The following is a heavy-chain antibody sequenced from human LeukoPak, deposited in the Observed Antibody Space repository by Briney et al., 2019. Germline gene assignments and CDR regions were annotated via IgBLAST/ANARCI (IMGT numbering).Heavy chain of an antibody. CDR1: GFTFSSYA. V-gene: IGHV3-23*01. J-gene: IGHJ4*02. CDR2: ISGSGGTI. Sequence: GGSLRLSCAASGFTFSSYAMSWVRQAPGKGLEWVSAISGSGGTIYYADSVKGRFTISRDNSKNTLYLQMHSLRAEDTAVYYCAKANNWNYGYFDYWGQGILVTVSS. CDR3: AKANNWNYGYFDY. D-gene: IGHD1-7*01.